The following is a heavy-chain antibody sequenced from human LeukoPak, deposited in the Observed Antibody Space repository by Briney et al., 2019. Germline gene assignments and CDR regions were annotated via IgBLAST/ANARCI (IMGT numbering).Heavy chain of an antibody. V-gene: IGHV4-30-4*01. CDR2: IYYSGST. Sequence: SETLSLTCTVSGGSISSGDYYWSWIRQPPGKGLEWIGYIYYSGSTYYNPSLKSRVTISVDTSKNQFSLKLSSVTAADTAVYYCARRRGLHIVVVPAARGAFDIWGQGTMVTVSS. J-gene: IGHJ3*02. D-gene: IGHD2-2*01. CDR3: ARRRGLHIVVVPAARGAFDI. CDR1: GGSISSGDYY.